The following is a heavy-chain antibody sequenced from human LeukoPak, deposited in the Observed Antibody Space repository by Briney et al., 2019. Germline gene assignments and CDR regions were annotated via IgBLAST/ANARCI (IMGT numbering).Heavy chain of an antibody. CDR3: ARDSPYCGGDCYFDY. CDR2: ISSSSSYI. D-gene: IGHD2-21*02. Sequence: PGGSLRLSCAASRFPFSSYSMNWVRQAPGKGLEWVSSISSSSSYIYYADSVKGRFTISRDNAKNSLYLQMNSLRAEDTAVYYCARDSPYCGGDCYFDYWGQGTLVTVSS. CDR1: RFPFSSYS. V-gene: IGHV3-21*01. J-gene: IGHJ4*02.